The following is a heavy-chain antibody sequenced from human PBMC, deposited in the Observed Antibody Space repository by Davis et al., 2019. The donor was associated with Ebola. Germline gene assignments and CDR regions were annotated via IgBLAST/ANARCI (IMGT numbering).Heavy chain of an antibody. J-gene: IGHJ4*02. CDR1: GFPFSDHY. V-gene: IGHV3-11*04. D-gene: IGHD3-10*01. CDR3: ATAMVQGVISMVDY. CDR2: IRSSGSTI. Sequence: GESPKIPRAASGFPFSDHYLSWIRQAPGKGLEWVSYIRSSGSTIYYADSVKCRFTISRDNAKNSLYLQMNSLRAEDTAVYYCATAMVQGVISMVDYWGQGTVVTVTS.